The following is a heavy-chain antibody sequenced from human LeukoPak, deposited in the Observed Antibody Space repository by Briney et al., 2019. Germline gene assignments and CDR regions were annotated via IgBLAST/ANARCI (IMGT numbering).Heavy chain of an antibody. CDR1: GGSISSYY. Sequence: SETLSLTCTVSGGSISSYYWSWIRQPPGKGLEWIGYIYYSGSTNYNPSLKSRVTISVDTSKNQFSLKLSSVTAADTAVYYCARVPYYDSSGFRFDPWGQGTLVTVSS. CDR2: IYYSGST. D-gene: IGHD3-22*01. CDR3: ARVPYYDSSGFRFDP. V-gene: IGHV4-59*01. J-gene: IGHJ5*02.